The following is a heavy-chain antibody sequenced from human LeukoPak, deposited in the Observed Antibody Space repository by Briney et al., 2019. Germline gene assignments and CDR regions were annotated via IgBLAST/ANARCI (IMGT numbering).Heavy chain of an antibody. V-gene: IGHV4-4*07. CDR3: ARMLTGTTYYMDV. D-gene: IGHD1-7*01. CDR2: IYSSGST. CDR1: GGSISSYY. Sequence: PSETLSLTCTVSGGSISSYYWNWIRQPAGKGLEWIGRIYSSGSTNYNPSLKSRVTMSVDTSKNQFSLKLSSVTAADTAVYYCARMLTGTTYYMDVWGKGTTVTVSS. J-gene: IGHJ6*03.